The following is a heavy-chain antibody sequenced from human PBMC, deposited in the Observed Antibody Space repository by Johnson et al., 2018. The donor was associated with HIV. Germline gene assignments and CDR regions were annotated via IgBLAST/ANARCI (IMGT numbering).Heavy chain of an antibody. J-gene: IGHJ3*02. Sequence: VQLVESGGGLIQPGGSLRLSCAASGFTVSSNYMTWVRQAPGKGLEWVSVIYSGGSTYYADSVKGRFTISRDNSKNTLYLQMTSLRAEDTAVYYCARGLRSCLILGGAFDIWGQGTMVTVSS. CDR1: GFTVSSNY. V-gene: IGHV3-53*01. CDR3: ARGLRSCLILGGAFDI. D-gene: IGHD4-23*01. CDR2: IYSGGST.